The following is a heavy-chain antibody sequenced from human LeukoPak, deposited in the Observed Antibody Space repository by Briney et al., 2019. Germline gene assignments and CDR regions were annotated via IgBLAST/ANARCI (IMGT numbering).Heavy chain of an antibody. CDR2: IYNSGST. D-gene: IGHD1-26*01. CDR1: GGSISIYY. V-gene: IGHV4-59*01. Sequence: SETLSLTCTVSGGSISIYYWDWIRQPPGKGLEWIGYIYNSGSTSYNPSLKSRVTISVDTSKNQFSLKLTSVAAADTAVYYCVRDRELTYWGQGTLVTVSS. CDR3: VRDRELTY. J-gene: IGHJ4*02.